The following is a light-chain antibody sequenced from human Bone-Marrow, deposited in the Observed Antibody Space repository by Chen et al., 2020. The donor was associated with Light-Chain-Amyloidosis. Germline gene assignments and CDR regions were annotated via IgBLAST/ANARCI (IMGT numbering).Light chain of an antibody. CDR2: AAS. CDR1: QTISNY. Sequence: DIQMTQSPSSLSASVGDRVTITCRASQTISNYLNWYQQKPGKAPKLLIYAASSLQSGVPSRFSGSRSGTDFTLTISSLQPEDFATYYCQQTYRTPNTFGQGTRLEIK. V-gene: IGKV1-39*01. J-gene: IGKJ5*01. CDR3: QQTYRTPNT.